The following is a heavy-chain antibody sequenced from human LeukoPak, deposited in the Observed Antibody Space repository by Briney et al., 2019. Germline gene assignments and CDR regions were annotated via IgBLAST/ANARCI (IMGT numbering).Heavy chain of an antibody. Sequence: SETLSLTCAVYGGSFSGYYWSWIRQAPGKGLEWIGEINHSGSTNYNPSLKSRVTISPDKSKNQFSLTLTSVTAADTAVYFCARAPLSGTYYTDAFDIWGQGTMVTVSS. CDR2: INHSGST. CDR1: GGSFSGYY. D-gene: IGHD1-26*01. CDR3: ARAPLSGTYYTDAFDI. V-gene: IGHV4-34*01. J-gene: IGHJ3*02.